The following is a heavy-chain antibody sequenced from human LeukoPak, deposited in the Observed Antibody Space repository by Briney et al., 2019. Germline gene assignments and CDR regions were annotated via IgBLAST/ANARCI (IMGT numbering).Heavy chain of an antibody. CDR1: GCPISSGGYY. CDR2: IYYSGST. Sequence: SETLSLTCTVSGCPISSGGYYWSWIRQHPGKGLEWIGYIYYSGSTYYNPSLKSRVTISVDTSKNQFSLKLSSVTAADTAVYYCAIDRVATRGSYYGLHVWGQGTTVTVSS. J-gene: IGHJ6*02. D-gene: IGHD3-10*01. CDR3: AIDRVATRGSYYGLHV. V-gene: IGHV4-31*03.